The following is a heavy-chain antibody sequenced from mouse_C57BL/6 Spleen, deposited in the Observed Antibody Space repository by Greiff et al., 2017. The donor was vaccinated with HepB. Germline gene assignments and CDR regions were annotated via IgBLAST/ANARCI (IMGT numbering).Heavy chain of an antibody. CDR3: ARSGERDAMDY. Sequence: QVQLQQPGAELVRPGTSVKLSCKASGYTFTSYWMHWVKQRPGQGLEWIGVIDPSDSYTNYNQKFKGKATLTVDTSSSTAYMQLSSLTSEDSAVYYCARSGERDAMDYWGQGTSVTVSS. D-gene: IGHD3-2*02. CDR2: IDPSDSYT. J-gene: IGHJ4*01. CDR1: GYTFTSYW. V-gene: IGHV1-59*01.